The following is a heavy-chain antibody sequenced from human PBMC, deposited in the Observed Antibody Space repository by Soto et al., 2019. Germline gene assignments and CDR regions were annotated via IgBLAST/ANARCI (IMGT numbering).Heavy chain of an antibody. Sequence: QITLKESGPTLVKPTQTLTLTCTFSGFSLSTGGVGVGWIRQPPVKDLEWLALIYWDDDKRYSPSLKSRLTITKDTSKNQVVLTMTNMDPVDTATYYCAHSRCGGDCLQSYSSHYYYGVDVWGQGTTVTVSS. CDR3: AHSRCGGDCLQSYSSHYYYGVDV. D-gene: IGHD2-21*02. CDR1: GFSLSTGGVG. J-gene: IGHJ6*02. V-gene: IGHV2-5*02. CDR2: IYWDDDK.